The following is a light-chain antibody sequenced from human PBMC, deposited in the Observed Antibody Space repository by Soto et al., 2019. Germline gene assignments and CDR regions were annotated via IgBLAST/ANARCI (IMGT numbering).Light chain of an antibody. Sequence: EIVLTQSPAALSLSPGERATLSGRASQSVSSYLAWYQQKPGQAPRLLIYDASNRATDIPARFSGSGSGTDFTLTISSLEPEDFAVYYCQQRSNWPLTFGGGTKVEIK. CDR3: QQRSNWPLT. J-gene: IGKJ4*01. CDR2: DAS. CDR1: QSVSSY. V-gene: IGKV3-11*01.